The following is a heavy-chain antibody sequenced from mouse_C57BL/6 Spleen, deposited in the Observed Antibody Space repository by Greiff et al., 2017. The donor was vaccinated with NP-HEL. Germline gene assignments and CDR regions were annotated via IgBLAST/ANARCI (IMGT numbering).Heavy chain of an antibody. CDR3: ARGHYGNYWYFDV. Sequence: DVQLVESGGGLVKPGGSLKLSCAASGFTFSSYAMSWVRQTPEKRLEWVATISDGGSYTYYPDNVKGRFTISRDNAKNNLYLQMSHLKSEDTAMYYCARGHYGNYWYFDVWGTGTTVTVSS. J-gene: IGHJ1*03. D-gene: IGHD1-1*01. CDR1: GFTFSSYA. CDR2: ISDGGSYT. V-gene: IGHV5-4*01.